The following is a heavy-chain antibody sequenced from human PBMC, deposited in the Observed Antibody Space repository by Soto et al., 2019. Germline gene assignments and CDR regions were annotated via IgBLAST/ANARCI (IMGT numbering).Heavy chain of an antibody. CDR1: GYSFTDYH. V-gene: IGHV1-2*04. CDR3: ARGDSTDCSNGVCSFFYNHDMDV. Sequence: QVQLVQSGAEVKKPGASVKVSCKASGYSFTDYHIHWVRQAPGQGLEWLGRINPKSGGTSTAQKFQGWVTMTTDTSISTASVELTRLTSDDTAIYYCARGDSTDCSNGVCSFFYNHDMDVWGQGTTVTVS. CDR2: INPKSGGT. D-gene: IGHD2-8*01. J-gene: IGHJ6*02.